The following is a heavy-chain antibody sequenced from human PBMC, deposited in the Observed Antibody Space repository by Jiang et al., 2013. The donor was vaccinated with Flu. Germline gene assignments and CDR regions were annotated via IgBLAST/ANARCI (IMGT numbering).Heavy chain of an antibody. V-gene: IGHV3-30*18. D-gene: IGHD6-13*01. CDR3: AKDQRVVAGGKSQMDV. J-gene: IGHJ6*02. Sequence: VQLLESGGGVVQPGRSLRLSCAASGFTFSSYGMHWVRQAPGKGLEWVAVISYDGSNKYYADSVKGRFTISRDNSKNTLYLQMNSLRAEDTAVYYCAKDQRVVAGGKSQMDVWGQGTTVNVSS. CDR1: GFTFSSYG. CDR2: ISYDGSNK.